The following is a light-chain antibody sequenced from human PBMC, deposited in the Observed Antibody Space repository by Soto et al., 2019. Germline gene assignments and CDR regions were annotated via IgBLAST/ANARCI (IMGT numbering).Light chain of an antibody. CDR2: ATS. CDR1: QSVSTTQ. V-gene: IGKV3-20*01. J-gene: IGKJ5*01. Sequence: DIVLTQSPDTLSLSPGERATLSCRASQSVSTTQLGWYQQRPGQPPRLLMYATSSRATGIPDRFSGSGSGTDFTFTISRLEPEDLAVYYCQHYGSTRVTFGQGTRLEIK. CDR3: QHYGSTRVT.